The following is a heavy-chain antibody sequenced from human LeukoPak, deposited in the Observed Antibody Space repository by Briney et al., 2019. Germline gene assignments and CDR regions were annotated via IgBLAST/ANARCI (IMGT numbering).Heavy chain of an antibody. CDR3: AREAGDYYDSSGYSENYFDY. CDR1: GGSISSSTDY. J-gene: IGHJ4*02. Sequence: SETLSLTCTVSGGSISSSTDYWGWIRQPPGKGLEWIGSIFYSGSTYYSPSLQSRVTISIDTSKNQFSLKLSSVTAADTAMYYCAREAGDYYDSSGYSENYFDYWGQGTLVTVSS. CDR2: IFYSGST. D-gene: IGHD3-22*01. V-gene: IGHV4-39*02.